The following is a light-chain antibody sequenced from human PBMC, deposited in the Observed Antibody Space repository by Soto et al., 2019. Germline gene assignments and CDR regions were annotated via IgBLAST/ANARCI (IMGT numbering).Light chain of an antibody. J-gene: IGLJ1*01. CDR2: DVT. V-gene: IGLV2-11*01. CDR3: TSPTPGSLYV. Sequence: QSVLTQSRSVSGSPGQSVTISCTGTSSDVGGYNYVSWYQQHPGKAPKLMIYDVTARPSGVPDRFSGSKSGNTASLTISGLQAEDEADYFCTSPTPGSLYVFGTGTKVTVL. CDR1: SSDVGGYNY.